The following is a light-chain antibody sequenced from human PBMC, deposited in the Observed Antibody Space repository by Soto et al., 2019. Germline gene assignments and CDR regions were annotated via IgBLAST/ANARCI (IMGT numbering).Light chain of an antibody. J-gene: IGKJ2*01. V-gene: IGKV3-11*01. CDR3: QQRSNWPPGYT. CDR2: DAS. Sequence: EIELTQSPATLSLSPGERATLSCRASQSISRYLAWYQQKPGQAPRLLIYDASSRAIGIPARFSGSGSGTDFTLTISSLEPEDFAVYYCQQRSNWPPGYTFGQGTKLEIK. CDR1: QSISRY.